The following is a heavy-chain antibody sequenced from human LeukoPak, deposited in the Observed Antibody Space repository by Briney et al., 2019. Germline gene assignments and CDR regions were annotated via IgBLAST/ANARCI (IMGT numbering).Heavy chain of an antibody. CDR2: ISGCNGNT. CDR1: RYTFTSYG. Sequence: GASVKVSCKASRYTFTSYGISWLRQAPGQGLEWMGWISGCNGNTNYAQKLQGRVTMATDTSANTAYMELRSLRSDDTAVYYCARSPLAGATRVDFWGQGTLVTVSS. D-gene: IGHD1-26*01. V-gene: IGHV1-18*01. J-gene: IGHJ4*02. CDR3: ARSPLAGATRVDF.